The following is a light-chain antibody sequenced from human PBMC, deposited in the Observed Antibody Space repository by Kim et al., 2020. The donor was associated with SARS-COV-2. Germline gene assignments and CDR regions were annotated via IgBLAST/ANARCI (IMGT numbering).Light chain of an antibody. CDR1: QIVSSN. Sequence: TPGERATHSCRARQIVSSNLAWYQQKPGQAPRLLIYGAYTRATGIPARFSGSGSGTEFTLTISSLQSEDFAVYYCQQYNNWPPWTFGQGTKVDIK. V-gene: IGKV3-15*01. CDR3: QQYNNWPPWT. CDR2: GAY. J-gene: IGKJ1*01.